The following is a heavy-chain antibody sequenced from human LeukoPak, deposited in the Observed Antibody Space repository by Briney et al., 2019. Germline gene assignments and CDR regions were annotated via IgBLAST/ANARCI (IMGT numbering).Heavy chain of an antibody. J-gene: IGHJ4*02. CDR2: ISSSGSTM. V-gene: IGHV3-11*04. CDR1: GFTFSDYY. D-gene: IGHD3-3*01. Sequence: GGSLRLSRAASGFTFSDYYMSWIRQAPGKGLEGVSYISSSGSTMYYADSVKGRFTISRDNAKNSLYLQMNSLRADDTAVYYCANFWSGYSPFDYWGQGTLVTVSS. CDR3: ANFWSGYSPFDY.